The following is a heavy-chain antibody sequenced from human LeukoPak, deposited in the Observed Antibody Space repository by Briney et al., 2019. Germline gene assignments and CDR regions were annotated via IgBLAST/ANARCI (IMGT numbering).Heavy chain of an antibody. CDR1: GGSISSYY. D-gene: IGHD2-2*01. Sequence: SETLSLTCTVSGGSISSYYWSWIRQPPGKGLEWIGYIYYSGSTNYNPSLKSRVTISVDTSKNQFSLKLSSVTAADTAVYYCARAPFEYCSSTSCYLYYYYCYMDVWGKGTTVTVSS. CDR3: ARAPFEYCSSTSCYLYYYYCYMDV. J-gene: IGHJ6*03. V-gene: IGHV4-59*01. CDR2: IYYSGST.